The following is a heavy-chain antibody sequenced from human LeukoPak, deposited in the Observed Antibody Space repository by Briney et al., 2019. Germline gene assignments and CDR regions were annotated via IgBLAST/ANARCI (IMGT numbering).Heavy chain of an antibody. J-gene: IGHJ3*02. D-gene: IGHD3-10*01. CDR2: ISA. CDR3: ARRVPSYYGAFDI. CDR1: GYTFTSYG. Sequence: ASVKVSCKASGYTFTSYGISWVRQAPGQGLEWMGWISAYAQKLQGRVTMTTGTPTSTAYMVLRSLRSDDTAVYYCARRVPSYYGAFDIWGQGTMVTVSS. V-gene: IGHV1-18*01.